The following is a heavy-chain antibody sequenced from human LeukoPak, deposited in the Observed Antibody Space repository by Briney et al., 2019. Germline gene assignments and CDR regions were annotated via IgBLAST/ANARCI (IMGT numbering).Heavy chain of an antibody. CDR1: GYSFTGHY. CDR3: ARDSKTSSLADP. CDR2: INPDSGGT. Sequence: ASVKVSCKASGYSFTGHYLQWVRQAPGQGLEWMGWINPDSGGTNSAQKFQGRVTMTRDTSISTAYMELSSLRAEDTAVYYCARDSKTSSLADPWGQGTLVTVSS. D-gene: IGHD2-2*01. V-gene: IGHV1-2*02. J-gene: IGHJ5*02.